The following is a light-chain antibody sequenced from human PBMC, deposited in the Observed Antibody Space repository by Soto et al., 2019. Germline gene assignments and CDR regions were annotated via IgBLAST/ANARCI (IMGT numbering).Light chain of an antibody. Sequence: VLTQSPGTLSLSPGERATLSCRASQSVGSNYLAWYQQKPGQAPRLLIYGASSRATGIADRFSGSGSGTDFTLTISRLETADFAFYYCQQRSNWPLITFGQGTRLEIK. CDR1: QSVGSNY. V-gene: IGKV3D-20*02. CDR3: QQRSNWPLIT. J-gene: IGKJ5*01. CDR2: GAS.